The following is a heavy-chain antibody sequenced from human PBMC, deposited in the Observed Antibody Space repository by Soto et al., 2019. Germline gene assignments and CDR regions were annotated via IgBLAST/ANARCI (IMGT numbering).Heavy chain of an antibody. V-gene: IGHV4-59*08. D-gene: IGHD2-15*01. J-gene: IGHJ3*02. CDR1: GGSISSYY. CDR3: ARGIDPIVVVVAASAGAFDI. Sequence: SEILSLTCTVSGGSISSYYWSWIRQPPGKGLEWIGYIYYSGSTNYNPSLKSRVTISVDTSKNQFSLKLSSVTAADTAVYYCARGIDPIVVVVAASAGAFDIWGQGTMVTVSS. CDR2: IYYSGST.